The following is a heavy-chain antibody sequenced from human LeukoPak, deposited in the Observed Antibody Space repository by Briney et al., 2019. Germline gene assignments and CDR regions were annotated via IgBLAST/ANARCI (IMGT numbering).Heavy chain of an antibody. D-gene: IGHD4-17*01. V-gene: IGHV1-69*05. Sequence: SVKVSCKASGGTFSSYAISWVRQAPGQGLEWMGRIIPIFGTANYAQKFQGRVTITTDESTSTAYMELSSLRSEDTAVYYCAAQLYGDYEVDYWGQGTLVTVSS. J-gene: IGHJ4*02. CDR2: IIPIFGTA. CDR1: GGTFSSYA. CDR3: AAQLYGDYEVDY.